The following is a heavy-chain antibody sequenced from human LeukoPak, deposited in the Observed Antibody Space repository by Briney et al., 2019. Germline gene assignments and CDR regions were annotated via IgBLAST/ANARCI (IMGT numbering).Heavy chain of an antibody. V-gene: IGHV3-48*01. D-gene: IGHD4-23*01. CDR3: AAMTTVVLSDY. J-gene: IGHJ4*02. Sequence: PGGSLRLSCAASGFTFSSYSMNWVRQAPGKGLEWVSYISSSSSTIYYADSVKGRFTISRDNAKNSLYLQMNSLRAEDTAVYYCAAMTTVVLSDYWGQGTLVTVSS. CDR2: ISSSSSTI. CDR1: GFTFSSYS.